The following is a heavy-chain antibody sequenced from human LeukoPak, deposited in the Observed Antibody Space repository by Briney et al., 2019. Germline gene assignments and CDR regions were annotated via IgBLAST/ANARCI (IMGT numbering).Heavy chain of an antibody. J-gene: IGHJ4*02. CDR2: IYYSGST. Sequence: PSETLSLTCTVSGGSISSGGYYWSWIRQHPGKGLEWIGYIYYSGSTYYNPSLKSRLTISIDTSKNQFSLKLTSVTAADTAVYYCASSPGAGSTYYFDYGGQGALVTVSS. CDR3: ASSPGAGSTYYFDY. CDR1: GGSISSGGYY. V-gene: IGHV4-31*03. D-gene: IGHD3-10*01.